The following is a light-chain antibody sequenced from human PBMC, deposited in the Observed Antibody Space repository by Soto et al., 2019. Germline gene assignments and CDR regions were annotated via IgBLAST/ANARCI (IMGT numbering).Light chain of an antibody. CDR2: GAS. CDR1: QSVSSSY. V-gene: IGKV3-20*01. Sequence: EIVLTQSPGTLSLSPGERATLSCRASQSVSSSYLAWYQQKPGQAPRLLIYGASSRATGIPDRFSGSGSGQDLTLTISRLETDDFAVYYCQQYGSSQFTFGPGTKVDIK. J-gene: IGKJ3*01. CDR3: QQYGSSQFT.